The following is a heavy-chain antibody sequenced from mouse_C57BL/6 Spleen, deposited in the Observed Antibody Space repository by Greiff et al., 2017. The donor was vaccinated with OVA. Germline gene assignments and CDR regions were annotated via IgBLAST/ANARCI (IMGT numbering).Heavy chain of an antibody. Sequence: VQLQQSGPELVKPGASVKISCKASGYAFSSSWMNWVKQRPGKGLEWIGRLYPGDGDTNYNGKFKGKATLTADKSSSTAYMQLSSLTSEDSAVYFCARRYYFDYWGQGTTLTVSS. V-gene: IGHV1-82*01. CDR1: GYAFSSSW. CDR3: ARRYYFDY. CDR2: LYPGDGDT. J-gene: IGHJ2*01.